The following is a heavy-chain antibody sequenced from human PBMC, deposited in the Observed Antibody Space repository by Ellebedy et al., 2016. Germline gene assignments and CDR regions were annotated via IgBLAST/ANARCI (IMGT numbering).Heavy chain of an antibody. CDR2: ISGSGGSA. J-gene: IGHJ4*02. CDR1: GFPFSKFF. V-gene: IGHV3-23*01. Sequence: GESLKISXVASGFPFSKFFMSWVRQAPGKGLEWVSTISGSGGSAAYYADSVKGRFTISRDNAKNSLYLQMNSLRDEDTAVYYCARGGAIGLFYAWGQGTLVTVSS. D-gene: IGHD2/OR15-2a*01. CDR3: ARGGAIGLFYA.